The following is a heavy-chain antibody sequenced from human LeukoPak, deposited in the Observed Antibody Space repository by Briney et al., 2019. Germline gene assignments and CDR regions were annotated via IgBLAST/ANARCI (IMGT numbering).Heavy chain of an antibody. CDR1: GFTFSSYG. CDR3: TTRYCSSTSCYSAY. J-gene: IGHJ4*02. D-gene: IGHD2-2*01. V-gene: IGHV3-15*01. Sequence: PGGSLRLSCAASGFTFSSYGMHWVRQAPGKGLEWVGRIKSKTDGGTTDYAAPVKGRFTISRDDSKNTLYLQMNSLKTEDTAVYYCTTRYCSSTSCYSAYWGQGTLVTVSS. CDR2: IKSKTDGGTT.